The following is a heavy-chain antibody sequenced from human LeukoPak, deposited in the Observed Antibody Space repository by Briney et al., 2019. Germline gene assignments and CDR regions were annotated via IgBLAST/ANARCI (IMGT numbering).Heavy chain of an antibody. Sequence: ASVKVSCNASGYSFTVYYMHWVRQVPGQGPEWMGWINPSSGGTKFAQKFQGRVTMTRDTSISTAYMELSRLRSDDTAVYYCAREDASAFDIWGQGTMVTVSS. CDR3: AREDASAFDI. J-gene: IGHJ3*02. V-gene: IGHV1-2*02. CDR1: GYSFTVYY. CDR2: INPSSGGT.